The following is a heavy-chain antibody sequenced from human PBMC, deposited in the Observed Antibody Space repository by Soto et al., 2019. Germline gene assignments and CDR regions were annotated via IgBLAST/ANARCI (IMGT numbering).Heavy chain of an antibody. CDR2: IYYIGST. V-gene: IGHV4-30-4*01. CDR1: GGSISSGGYY. CDR3: ARYSYGFFSWARKENWFDP. D-gene: IGHD5-18*01. J-gene: IGHJ5*02. Sequence: SETLSLTCTVSGGSISSGGYYWSWIRHPPGNGLEWIGYIYYIGSTYYNPSLKSRVTISVDTSKNQFSLKLSSVTAADTAVYYCARYSYGFFSWARKENWFDPWGQGTMVTV.